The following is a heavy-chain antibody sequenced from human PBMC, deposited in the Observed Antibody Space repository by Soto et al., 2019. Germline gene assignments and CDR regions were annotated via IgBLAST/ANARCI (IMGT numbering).Heavy chain of an antibody. Sequence: GGSLRLSCAASGFTFSNYAMSWVRQAPGRGLEWVSAISASGGSTNYADPVKGRLTISRENAKNPLYMQMNSRRVEDKTVYYCAKILTTVTSPLGPWGQGTLGTGSS. CDR3: AKILTTVTSPLGP. CDR1: GFTFSNYA. J-gene: IGHJ5*02. D-gene: IGHD4-17*01. V-gene: IGHV3-23*01. CDR2: ISASGGST.